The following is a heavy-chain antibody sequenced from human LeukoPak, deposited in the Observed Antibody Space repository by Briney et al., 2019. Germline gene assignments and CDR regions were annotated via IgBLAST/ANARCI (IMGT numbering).Heavy chain of an antibody. CDR3: AKDRRPHTVSAQNGAFDY. D-gene: IGHD4-11*01. J-gene: IGHJ4*02. Sequence: GGSLRLSCAASGFTFSSYAMSWVRQAPGKGLEWVSGISGSGGNTYDADSVKGRFTISRDNSKDALYLQMNSLRVEDTAVYYCAKDRRPHTVSAQNGAFDYWGQGTLVTVSS. CDR1: GFTFSSYA. CDR2: ISGSGGNT. V-gene: IGHV3-23*01.